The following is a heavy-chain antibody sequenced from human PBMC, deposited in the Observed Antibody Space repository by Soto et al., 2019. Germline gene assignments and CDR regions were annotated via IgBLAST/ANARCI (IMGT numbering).Heavy chain of an antibody. D-gene: IGHD4-17*01. J-gene: IGHJ4*02. CDR2: ISSSSSTI. CDR1: GFTFSSYS. V-gene: IGHV3-48*01. CDR3: VKEPGGNTVTTSH. Sequence: GGSLRLSCAASGFTFSSYSMNWVRQAPGKGLEWVSYISSSSSTIYYADSVKGRFTISRDNAKNSLYLQMNSLRAEDTAVYYCVKEPGGNTVTTSHWGQGTLVTVSS.